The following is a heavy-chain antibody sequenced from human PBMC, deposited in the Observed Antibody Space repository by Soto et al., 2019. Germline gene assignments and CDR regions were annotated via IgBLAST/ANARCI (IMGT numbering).Heavy chain of an antibody. D-gene: IGHD2-21*02. V-gene: IGHV4-30-4*01. CDR1: GASIRSTDYY. CDR2: VYYTGST. J-gene: IGHJ5*02. Sequence: PSETLSLTCTVSGASIRSTDYYWSWIRQPPGKGLEWIGYVYYTGSTYYNPSLMSRLTISVDTSKNQFSLKLTSVTAAETAVYYCVRTAREGAVAPHWFDRWGQGTQVTVSS. CDR3: VRTAREGAVAPHWFDR.